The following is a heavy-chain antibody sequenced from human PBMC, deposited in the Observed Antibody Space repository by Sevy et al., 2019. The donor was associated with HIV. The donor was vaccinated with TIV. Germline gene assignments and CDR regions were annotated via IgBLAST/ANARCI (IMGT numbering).Heavy chain of an antibody. CDR2: ISRSSRTI. V-gene: IGHV3-48*01. Sequence: GGSLRLSCAASGFTFRTYSMNWVRQAPGKGLEWLSYISRSSRTIYYADSVEGRFTISRDNAKNSLYLQINSLRAEDTAVYYCARACSGGWPQGAWTDYWGQGTLVTVSS. D-gene: IGHD6-19*01. J-gene: IGHJ4*02. CDR1: GFTFRTYS. CDR3: ARACSGGWPQGAWTDY.